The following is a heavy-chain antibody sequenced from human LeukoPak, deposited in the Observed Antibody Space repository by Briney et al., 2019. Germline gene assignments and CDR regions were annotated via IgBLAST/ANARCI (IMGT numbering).Heavy chain of an antibody. Sequence: PSETLSLTCTVSGGSISSYYWSWIRQPPGKGLEWIGYIYYSGSTNYNPSLKSRVTISVDTSKNQFSLKLSSVTAADTAVYYCARANGGTAVYDYWGQGTLVTVSS. J-gene: IGHJ4*02. CDR3: ARANGGTAVYDY. CDR1: GGSISSYY. D-gene: IGHD3-16*01. V-gene: IGHV4-59*01. CDR2: IYYSGST.